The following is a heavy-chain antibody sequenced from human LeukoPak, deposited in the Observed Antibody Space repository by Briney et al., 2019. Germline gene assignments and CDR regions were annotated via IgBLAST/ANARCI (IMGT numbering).Heavy chain of an antibody. CDR2: IYHSGST. D-gene: IGHD3-10*01. J-gene: IGHJ4*02. CDR1: GGSFSGYY. CDR3: AREEITMVRGGGDY. V-gene: IGHV4-34*01. Sequence: PSETLSLTCAVYGGSFSGYYWSWIRQPPGKGLEWIGSIYHSGSTYYNPSLKSRVTISVGTSKNQFSLKLSSVTAADTAVYYCAREEITMVRGGGDYWGQGTLVTASS.